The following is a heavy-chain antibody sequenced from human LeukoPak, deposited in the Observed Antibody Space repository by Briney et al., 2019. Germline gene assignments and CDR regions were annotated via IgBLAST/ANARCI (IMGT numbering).Heavy chain of an antibody. CDR2: ISYDGSNK. CDR3: AKDPGEGYGGNVRVY. D-gene: IGHD4-23*01. CDR1: GFTFSSYG. J-gene: IGHJ4*02. V-gene: IGHV3-30*18. Sequence: GGSLRLSSAASGFTFSSYGMHWVRQAPGKGLEWVAVISYDGSNKYYADSVKGRFTISRDNSKNTLYLQMNSLRAEDTAVYYCAKDPGEGYGGNVRVYWGQGTLVTVSS.